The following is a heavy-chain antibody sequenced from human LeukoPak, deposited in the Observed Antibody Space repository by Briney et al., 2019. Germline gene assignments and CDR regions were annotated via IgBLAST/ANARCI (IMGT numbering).Heavy chain of an antibody. J-gene: IGHJ6*03. Sequence: GGSLRLSCAASGFTFSSYAMSWVRQAPGKGLEWVANIKQDGSEKYYVDSVKGRFTISRDNAKNSLYLQMNSLRAEDTAVYYCARSITMIVVDPLFYMDVWGKGTTVTVSS. V-gene: IGHV3-7*01. CDR3: ARSITMIVVDPLFYMDV. CDR1: GFTFSSYA. CDR2: IKQDGSEK. D-gene: IGHD3-22*01.